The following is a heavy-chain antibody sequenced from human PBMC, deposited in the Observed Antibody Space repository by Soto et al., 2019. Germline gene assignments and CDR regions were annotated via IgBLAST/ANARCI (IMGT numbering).Heavy chain of an antibody. J-gene: IGHJ6*02. CDR2: IIPIFGTA. Sequence: QVQLVQSGAEVKKPGSSVKVSCKASGGTFSSYAISWVRQAPGQGLEWMGGIIPIFGTANYAQKFQGRVTITAAEPTSTADKALSSLRSEDTAVYYCASPPRSNRYYYGMDVWGQGTTVTVSS. V-gene: IGHV1-69*12. CDR1: GGTFSSYA. CDR3: ASPPRSNRYYYGMDV. D-gene: IGHD4-4*01.